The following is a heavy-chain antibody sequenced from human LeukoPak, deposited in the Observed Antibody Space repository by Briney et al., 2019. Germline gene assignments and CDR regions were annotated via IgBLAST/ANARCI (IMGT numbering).Heavy chain of an antibody. D-gene: IGHD2-2*01. CDR2: IHHTGSS. V-gene: IGHV4-38-2*01. CDR1: GYPISSPYY. J-gene: IGHJ4*02. Sequence: SETLSLTCVVSGYPISSPYYRGWVRQPPGKGPECIGSIHHTGSSYYNPSLQSRVTISIDTSRNQFSLKLRFLSAADTAVYYCARLGYCSSTSCYFESWGQGTLVTVSS. CDR3: ARLGYCSSTSCYFES.